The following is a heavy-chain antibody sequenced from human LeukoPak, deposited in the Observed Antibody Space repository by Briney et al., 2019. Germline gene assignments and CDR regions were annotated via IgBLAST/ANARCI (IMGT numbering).Heavy chain of an antibody. Sequence: GGSLRLSCAASGFTFSSYAMSWVRQAPGKGLEWVSGISGSGGSTFFADSVKGRFTISRDSSKNTLNLQMNSLRAEDTAVYYCANDRGFSGSSTFDFWGQGTMVTVSS. CDR1: GFTFSSYA. D-gene: IGHD1-26*01. CDR2: ISGSGGST. J-gene: IGHJ3*01. CDR3: ANDRGFSGSSTFDF. V-gene: IGHV3-23*01.